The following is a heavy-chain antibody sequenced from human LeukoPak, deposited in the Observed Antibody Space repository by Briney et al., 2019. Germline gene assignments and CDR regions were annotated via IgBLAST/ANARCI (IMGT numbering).Heavy chain of an antibody. J-gene: IGHJ4*02. CDR1: GFAVSSNH. V-gene: IGHV3-53*05. Sequence: GGSQRLSCAASGFAVSSNHMNWVRQAPGKGLEWVPVIFNGGSTYYADSVKGRFTISRDNSKNTLYLQMNSLRAEDTAVYYCAKGHSSLLRFLEWLSFFDYWGQGTLVTVSS. D-gene: IGHD3-3*01. CDR2: IFNGGST. CDR3: AKGHSSLLRFLEWLSFFDY.